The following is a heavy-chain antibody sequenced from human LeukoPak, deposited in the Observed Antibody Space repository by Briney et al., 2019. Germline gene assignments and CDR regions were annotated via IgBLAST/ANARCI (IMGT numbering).Heavy chain of an antibody. CDR2: ISSSSSYI. CDR1: GFTFSSYS. V-gene: IGHV3-21*01. D-gene: IGHD6-19*01. J-gene: IGHJ4*02. Sequence: GGSLRLSCAASGFTFSSYSINWVRQAPGQGLEWVSSISSSSSYIYYADSVKGRFSISRDNAKNSLYLQMNNLRAEDTAVYYCARGSGWSRMSPFDFWGQGTLVSVSS. CDR3: ARGSGWSRMSPFDF.